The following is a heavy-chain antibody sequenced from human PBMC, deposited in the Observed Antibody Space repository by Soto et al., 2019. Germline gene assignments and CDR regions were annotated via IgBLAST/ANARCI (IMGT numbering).Heavy chain of an antibody. Sequence: PSETLSLTCAVYGGSFSGYYWSWIRQPPGKGLEWIGEINHSGSTNYNPSLKSRVTISVDTSKNQFSLKLSSVTAADTAVYYCARGGWLRPPSASWFDPWGQGTLVTVSS. J-gene: IGHJ5*02. D-gene: IGHD3-22*01. V-gene: IGHV4-34*01. CDR3: ARGGWLRPPSASWFDP. CDR2: INHSGST. CDR1: GGSFSGYY.